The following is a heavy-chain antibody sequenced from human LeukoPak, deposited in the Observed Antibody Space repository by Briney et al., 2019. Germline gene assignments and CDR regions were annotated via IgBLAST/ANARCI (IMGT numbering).Heavy chain of an antibody. V-gene: IGHV1-18*01. CDR3: ARYYGSGSYRGPNWFDP. CDR2: ISAYNGNT. CDR1: GYTFTSYG. J-gene: IGHJ5*02. Sequence: ASVKVSCKASGYTFTSYGMSWVRQAPGQGLEWMGWISAYNGNTNYAQKLQGRVTMTTDTSTSTAYMELRSLRSDDTAVYYCARYYGSGSYRGPNWFDPWGQGTLVTVSS. D-gene: IGHD3-10*01.